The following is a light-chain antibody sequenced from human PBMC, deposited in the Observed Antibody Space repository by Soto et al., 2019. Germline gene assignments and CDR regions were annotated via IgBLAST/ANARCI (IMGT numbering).Light chain of an antibody. Sequence: QSVLTQPASVSGSPGQSITISCTGTSSDVGGYNYVSWYQHHPGKAPKLMIYDVSNRPAGVPHRFSGSKSGDTASLTISGLQAGDEADYYCSSYTSSDSLVVFGGGTKLTVL. CDR2: DVS. V-gene: IGLV2-14*03. CDR3: SSYTSSDSLVV. CDR1: SSDVGGYNY. J-gene: IGLJ2*01.